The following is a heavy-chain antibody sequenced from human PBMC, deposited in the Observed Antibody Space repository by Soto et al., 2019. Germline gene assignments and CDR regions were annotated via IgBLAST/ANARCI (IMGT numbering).Heavy chain of an antibody. V-gene: IGHV3-30-3*01. CDR3: ARDQEERNYYYYGMDV. Sequence: QVQLVESGGGVVQPGRSLRLSCAASGFTFSSYAMHWVRQAPGKGLEWVAVISYDGSNKYYADSVKGRFTISRDNSKNTLYLQMNSLRAEDTAVYYCARDQEERNYYYYGMDVWGQGTTVTVSS. CDR2: ISYDGSNK. CDR1: GFTFSSYA. J-gene: IGHJ6*02.